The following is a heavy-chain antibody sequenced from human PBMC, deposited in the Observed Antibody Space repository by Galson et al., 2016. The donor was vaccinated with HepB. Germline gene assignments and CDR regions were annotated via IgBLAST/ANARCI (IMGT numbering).Heavy chain of an antibody. Sequence: SETLSLTCTVSGGSINSRNSYWGWIRQPPGKGLEYVGSVSHSGKTYYHPSLKSRLTISVDTSKNQFSLKLTSVTAADTAVYFCARRSLDIVFDLDCFYYWGQGTQVTVSS. CDR3: ARRSLDIVFDLDCFYY. D-gene: IGHD2-15*01. CDR1: GGSINSRNSY. V-gene: IGHV4-39*01. CDR2: VSHSGKT. J-gene: IGHJ4*02.